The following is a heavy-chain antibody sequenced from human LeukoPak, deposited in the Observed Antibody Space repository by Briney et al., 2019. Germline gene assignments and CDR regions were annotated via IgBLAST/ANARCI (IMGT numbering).Heavy chain of an antibody. J-gene: IGHJ4*02. V-gene: IGHV1-2*02. D-gene: IGHD6-19*01. Sequence: ASVKVSCKASGYTFTGYYMHWVRRAPGQGLEWMGWINPNSGGTNCAQKFQGRVTMTRDTSISTAYMELSRLRSDDTAVYYCARGISGWPKGPGFDYWGQGTLVTVSS. CDR2: INPNSGGT. CDR1: GYTFTGYY. CDR3: ARGISGWPKGPGFDY.